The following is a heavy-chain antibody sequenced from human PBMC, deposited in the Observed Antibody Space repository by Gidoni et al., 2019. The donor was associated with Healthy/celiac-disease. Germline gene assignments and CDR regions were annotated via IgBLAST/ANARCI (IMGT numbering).Heavy chain of an antibody. CDR1: GFTFSSYE. Sequence: EVQLVESGGDLVQSGGSMRLSCAASGFTFSSYEMKWVRQAPGKGLEWVSYISSSGSTIYYADSVKGRFTISRDNAQNSLYLQMNSLRAEYTAVYYCAAVSGLFDYWGQGTLVTVSS. D-gene: IGHD3-16*01. CDR3: AAVSGLFDY. V-gene: IGHV3-48*03. CDR2: ISSSGSTI. J-gene: IGHJ4*02.